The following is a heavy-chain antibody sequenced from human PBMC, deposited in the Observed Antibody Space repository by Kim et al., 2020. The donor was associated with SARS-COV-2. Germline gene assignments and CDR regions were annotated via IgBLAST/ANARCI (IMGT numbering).Heavy chain of an antibody. V-gene: IGHV3-7*01. CDR3: ARDRNTVTFGGLIVHWYFDL. Sequence: GGSLRLFCGISEFTFSTYWMSWVRQAPGKGLEWVANIKQDGSEKYYVDSVKGRFTISRDNAKNSLYLQMNSLRAEDTAVYYCARDRNTVTFGGLIVHWYFDLWGRGTLVTVSS. CDR1: EFTFSTYW. CDR2: IKQDGSEK. D-gene: IGHD3-16*02. J-gene: IGHJ2*01.